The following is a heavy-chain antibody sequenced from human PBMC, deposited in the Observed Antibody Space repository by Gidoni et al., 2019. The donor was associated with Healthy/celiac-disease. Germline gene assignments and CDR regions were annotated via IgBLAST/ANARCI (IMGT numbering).Heavy chain of an antibody. Sequence: QVQLVESGGGVVQPGRSLRLSCAASGFTFSSYGMHWVRQAPGKGLEWVAVISYDGSNKYYADSVKGRFTISRDNSKNTLYLQMNSLRAEDTAVYYCAKSPTHYYYYGMDVWGQGTTVTVSS. V-gene: IGHV3-30*18. CDR1: GFTFSSYG. CDR2: ISYDGSNK. CDR3: AKSPTHYYYYGMDV. J-gene: IGHJ6*02.